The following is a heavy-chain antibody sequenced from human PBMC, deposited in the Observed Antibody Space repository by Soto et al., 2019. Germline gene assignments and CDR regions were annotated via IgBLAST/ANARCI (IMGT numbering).Heavy chain of an antibody. V-gene: IGHV4-34*01. J-gene: IGHJ4*02. CDR3: AVEGDYDILTGRTSGYDY. D-gene: IGHD3-9*01. CDR1: GGSFSGYY. CDR2: INHSGST. Sequence: LETLSLTCAVYGGSFSGYYWSWIRQPTGKGLEWIGEINHSGSTNYNPSLKSRVTISVDTSKNQFSLKLSSVTAADTAVYYCAVEGDYDILTGRTSGYDYWGQGTLVTVSS.